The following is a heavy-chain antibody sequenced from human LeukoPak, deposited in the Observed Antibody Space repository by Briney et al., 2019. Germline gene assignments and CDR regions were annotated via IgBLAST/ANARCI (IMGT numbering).Heavy chain of an antibody. CDR1: GFTFSSYA. D-gene: IGHD6-19*01. J-gene: IGHJ4*02. CDR2: ISGSGGST. CDR3: AKPGSSGWYYFDY. Sequence: TGGSLRLSCAASGFTFSSYAMSWVRQAPGKGLEWVSAISGSGGSTYYADSVKGRFTISRDNSKNTLYLQMNSLRAEDTAVYYRAKPGSSGWYYFDYWGQGTLVTVSS. V-gene: IGHV3-23*01.